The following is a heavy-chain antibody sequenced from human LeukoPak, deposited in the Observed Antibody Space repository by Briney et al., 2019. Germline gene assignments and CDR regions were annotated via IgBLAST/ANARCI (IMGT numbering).Heavy chain of an antibody. J-gene: IGHJ4*02. D-gene: IGHD4-17*01. CDR1: GGSFSGYY. Sequence: SETLSLTCAVYGGSFSGYYWSWIRQPPGKGLEWIGEINHSGSTNYNPSLKSRVTISVDTSKNQFSLKLSSVTAADTAVYYCASSNGGDYGDYGAFDYWGQGTLVTVPS. V-gene: IGHV4-34*01. CDR3: ASSNGGDYGDYGAFDY. CDR2: INHSGST.